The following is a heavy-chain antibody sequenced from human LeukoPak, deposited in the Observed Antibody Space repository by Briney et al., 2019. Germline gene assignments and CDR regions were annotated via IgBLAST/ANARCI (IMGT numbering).Heavy chain of an antibody. D-gene: IGHD2-2*01. Sequence: ASVKVSCKASGYTFTGYYMHWVRQAPGQGLEWMGWINPNSGGTNYAQKFQGRVTMTRDTSISTAYMELSRLGSDDTAVYYCARARVVVVPAATDWGQGTLVTVSS. CDR1: GYTFTGYY. CDR3: ARARVVVVPAATD. CDR2: INPNSGGT. V-gene: IGHV1-2*02. J-gene: IGHJ4*02.